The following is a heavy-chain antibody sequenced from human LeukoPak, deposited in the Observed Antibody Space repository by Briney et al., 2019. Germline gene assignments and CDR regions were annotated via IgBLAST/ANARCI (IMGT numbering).Heavy chain of an antibody. CDR3: ASTPGTAAAGTEYNWFDP. CDR2: ISAYNGNT. CDR1: GYTFTSYG. Sequence: ASVKVSCKASGYTFTSYGISWVRQAPGQGLEWMGWISAYNGNTNYAQKLQGRVTMTTDTSTSTAYMELRSLRSDDTAVYYCASTPGTAAAGTEYNWFDPWGQGTLVTVSS. V-gene: IGHV1-18*01. D-gene: IGHD6-13*01. J-gene: IGHJ5*02.